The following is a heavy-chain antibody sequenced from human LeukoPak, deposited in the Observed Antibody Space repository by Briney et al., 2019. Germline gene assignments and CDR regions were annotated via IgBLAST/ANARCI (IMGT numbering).Heavy chain of an antibody. Sequence: SETLSLTCSVSGDSNSLYYWSWIRQPPGRGLEWIGYISYSGSANYNPSLKSRVTMSVDTSKNQFSLNLRSVTAADTAVYYCARAGRVPPSDGGPVADFWGQGTLVTVSS. V-gene: IGHV4-59*01. CDR1: GDSNSLYY. CDR3: ARAGRVPPSDGGPVADF. D-gene: IGHD3-10*01. J-gene: IGHJ4*02. CDR2: ISYSGSA.